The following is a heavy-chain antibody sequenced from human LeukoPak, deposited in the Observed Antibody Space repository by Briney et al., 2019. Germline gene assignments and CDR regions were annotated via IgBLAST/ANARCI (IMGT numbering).Heavy chain of an antibody. CDR1: GFTFSNYA. CDR3: ARHYDDSRGLAAFDI. J-gene: IGHJ3*02. CDR2: ISATGDVT. D-gene: IGHD3-22*01. V-gene: IGHV3-23*01. Sequence: GGSLRLSCVASGFTFSNYAKSWVCRAPGTGLEWVSAISATGDVTYYADSVKGRFTISRDNSKNTVYLQMNSLRAEDTALYYCARHYDDSRGLAAFDIWGQGTMVTVSS.